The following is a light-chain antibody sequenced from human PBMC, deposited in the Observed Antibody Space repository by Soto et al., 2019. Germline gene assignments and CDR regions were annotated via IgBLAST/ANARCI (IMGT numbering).Light chain of an antibody. J-gene: IGKJ4*01. Sequence: DIQMTQSPSSLSASAGDRVTITCRASQGIGIYVACFLQRPGQVPELLIYDASTLHSGVPFRFRGSGSGTDFTLTISGLQPEDVATYYCQNYNSVPLTFGGGTKVEIK. V-gene: IGKV1-27*01. CDR2: DAS. CDR1: QGIGIY. CDR3: QNYNSVPLT.